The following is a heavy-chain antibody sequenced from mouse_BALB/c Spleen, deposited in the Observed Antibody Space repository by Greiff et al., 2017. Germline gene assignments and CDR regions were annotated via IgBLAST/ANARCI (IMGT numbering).Heavy chain of an antibody. CDR3: HYFDY. Sequence: VKLMESGAELVRPGASVTLSCKASGYTFTDYEMHWVKQTPVHGLEWIGAIDPETGGTAYNQKFKGKATLTADKSSSTAYMELRSLTSEDSAVYYCHYFDYWGQGTTLTVSS. J-gene: IGHJ2*01. V-gene: IGHV1-15*01. CDR1: GYTFTDYE. CDR2: IDPETGGT.